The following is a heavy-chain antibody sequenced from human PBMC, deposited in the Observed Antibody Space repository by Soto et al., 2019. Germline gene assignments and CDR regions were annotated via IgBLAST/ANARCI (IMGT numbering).Heavy chain of an antibody. CDR1: GASFSGYY. V-gene: IGHV4-34*01. J-gene: IGHJ4*02. CDR3: ARTSKFDY. Sequence: SETLSLTCAVYGASFSGYYWSWIRQPPGKGLEWIGEINHSGSTNYNPSLKSRVTISVDTSKNQFSLKLSSVTAADTAVYYCARTSKFDYWGQGTLVTVSS. D-gene: IGHD6-6*01. CDR2: INHSGST.